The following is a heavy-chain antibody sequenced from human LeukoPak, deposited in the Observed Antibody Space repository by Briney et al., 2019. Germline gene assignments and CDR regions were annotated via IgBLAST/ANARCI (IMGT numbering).Heavy chain of an antibody. CDR1: GGSISSYY. D-gene: IGHD7-27*01. V-gene: IGHV4-59*12. CDR3: ARWGPYFDY. Sequence: SETLSLTCTVSGGSISSYYWSWIRQPPGKGLEWIGYIYYSGNTNYNPSLKSRVTISVDTSRNQFSLRLTSVTAADTAVYYCARWGPYFDYWGQGTLVTVSS. CDR2: IYYSGNT. J-gene: IGHJ4*02.